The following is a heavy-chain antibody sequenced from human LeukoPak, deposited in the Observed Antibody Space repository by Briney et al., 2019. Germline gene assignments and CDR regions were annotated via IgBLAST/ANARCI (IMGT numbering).Heavy chain of an antibody. CDR3: AREGPRGNSQFDY. D-gene: IGHD2/OR15-2a*01. Sequence: PGGSLRLSCLTSGFTLSTNAMSWVRQAPGKGLEWISGISGSGASTYYADSVKGRFTISRDDSRNTLYLQMNSLRAEDTAVYYCAREGPRGNSQFDYWGQGTLVTVSS. V-gene: IGHV3-23*01. CDR1: GFTLSTNA. J-gene: IGHJ4*02. CDR2: ISGSGAST.